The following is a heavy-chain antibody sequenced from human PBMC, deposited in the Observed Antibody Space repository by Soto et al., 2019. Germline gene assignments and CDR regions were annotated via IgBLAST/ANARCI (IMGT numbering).Heavy chain of an antibody. CDR3: ARDRGGITVSSKPLGEWFDP. D-gene: IGHD6-19*01. V-gene: IGHV4-59*01. Sequence: QVQLQESGPGLLRPSETLSLTCTVSGVSIDNFFWSWIRQIPGTGLEWIGYVSQGWTTAYMSEGETTSYTPALESRATISLDLPKNQFSLKLTSVTAADTAVYYCARDRGGITVSSKPLGEWFDPWGQGTLVTVSS. CDR2: VSQGWTTAYMSEGETT. J-gene: IGHJ5*02. CDR1: GVSIDNFF.